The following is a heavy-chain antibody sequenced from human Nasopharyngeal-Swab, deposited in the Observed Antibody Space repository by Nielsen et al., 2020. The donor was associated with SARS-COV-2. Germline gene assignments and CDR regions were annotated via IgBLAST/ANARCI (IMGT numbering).Heavy chain of an antibody. J-gene: IGHJ6*02. Sequence: WIRQPPGKGLEWVANIKQDGSEKYYVDSVKGRFTISRDNAKNSLYLQMNSLRAEDTAVYYCARDSYPEEAYCGGDCYLNYYYYYGMDVWGQGTTVTVSS. CDR3: ARDSYPEEAYCGGDCYLNYYYYYGMDV. V-gene: IGHV3-7*01. D-gene: IGHD2-21*01. CDR2: IKQDGSEK.